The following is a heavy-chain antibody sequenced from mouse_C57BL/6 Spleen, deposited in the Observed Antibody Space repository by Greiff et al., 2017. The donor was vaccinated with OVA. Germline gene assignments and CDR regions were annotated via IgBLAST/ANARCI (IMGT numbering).Heavy chain of an antibody. CDR3: ARRNWDGTRYFDY. CDR2: IYPGDGDT. CDR1: GYAFSSYW. Sequence: QVQLQQSGAELVKPGASVKISCKASGYAFSSYWMNWVKQRPGKGLEWIGQIYPGDGDTNYNGKFKGKATLTANETSSTAYMQLSSLTSEDSAVYFCARRNWDGTRYFDYWGQGTTLTVSS. D-gene: IGHD4-1*01. V-gene: IGHV1-80*01. J-gene: IGHJ2*01.